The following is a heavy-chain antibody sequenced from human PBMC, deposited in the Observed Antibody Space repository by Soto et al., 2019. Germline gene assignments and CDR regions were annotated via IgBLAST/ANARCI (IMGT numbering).Heavy chain of an antibody. CDR1: GGSITPYY. J-gene: IGHJ3*01. D-gene: IGHD2-15*01. Sequence: QVQLQESGPGLVKTSDTLSLTCTVSGGSITPYYWSWIRQPPGEGLEWIGYVSYSGKTGYNPSLKSRVSRSIDTSKNEFSLKLTSLTAADAATYYCARQQYTVVTAFDVWGQWTTVAVSS. V-gene: IGHV4-59*07. CDR3: ARQQYTVVTAFDV. CDR2: VSYSGKT.